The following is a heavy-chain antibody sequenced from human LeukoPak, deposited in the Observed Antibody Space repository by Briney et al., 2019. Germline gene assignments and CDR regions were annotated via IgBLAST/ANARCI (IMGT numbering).Heavy chain of an antibody. Sequence: GGSLRLSCAASGFTFDDYAMHWVRQAPGKGLEWVSLISGDGGSTYYADSVKGRFTISRDNSKNSLYLQMNSLRTEDTALYYCAKDIVVVPADWRELAGVAVDIWGQETMVTVSS. D-gene: IGHD2-2*01. CDR2: ISGDGGST. V-gene: IGHV3-43*02. CDR3: AKDIVVVPADWRELAGVAVDI. J-gene: IGHJ3*02. CDR1: GFTFDDYA.